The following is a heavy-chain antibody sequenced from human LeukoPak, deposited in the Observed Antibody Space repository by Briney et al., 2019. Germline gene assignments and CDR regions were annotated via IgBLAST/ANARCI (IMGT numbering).Heavy chain of an antibody. V-gene: IGHV3-9*01. CDR2: ISWNSGSI. Sequence: GGSLRLSCAASGFTFDDYAMHWVRQAPGKGLEWVSGISWNSGSIGYADSVKGRFTISRDNAKNSLYLQMNSLRAEDTAVYYCARFSSGWPLDYWGQGTLVTVSS. CDR3: ARFSSGWPLDY. D-gene: IGHD6-19*01. J-gene: IGHJ4*02. CDR1: GFTFDDYA.